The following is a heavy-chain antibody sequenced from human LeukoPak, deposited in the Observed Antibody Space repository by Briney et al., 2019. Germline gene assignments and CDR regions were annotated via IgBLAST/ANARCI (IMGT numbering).Heavy chain of an antibody. Sequence: GGSLRLSCAASGFTFSNYSMNWVRQAPGKGLEWVSSISSSSTYIYYADSVKGRFTISRDNAKNSLYLQMNSLRAEDTAVYYCAVITFGGVIVIRFDYWGQGTLVTVSS. CDR3: AVITFGGVIVIRFDY. D-gene: IGHD3-16*02. CDR1: GFTFSNYS. J-gene: IGHJ4*02. CDR2: ISSSSTYI. V-gene: IGHV3-21*01.